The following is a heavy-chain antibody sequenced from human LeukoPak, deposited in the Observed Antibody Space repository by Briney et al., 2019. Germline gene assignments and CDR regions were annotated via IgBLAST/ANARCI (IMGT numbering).Heavy chain of an antibody. CDR2: IKSKTDGGTT. J-gene: IGHJ4*02. CDR3: TTDPIPPKLLWFGELTLDY. CDR1: GFTFSNAW. V-gene: IGHV3-15*01. D-gene: IGHD3-10*01. Sequence: PGGSLRLSCAVSGFTFSNAWMSWVRQAPGKGLEWVGRIKSKTDGGTTDYAAPVKGRFTISRDDSKNTLYLRMNSLKTEDAAVYYCTTDPIPPKLLWFGELTLDYWGQGTLVTVSS.